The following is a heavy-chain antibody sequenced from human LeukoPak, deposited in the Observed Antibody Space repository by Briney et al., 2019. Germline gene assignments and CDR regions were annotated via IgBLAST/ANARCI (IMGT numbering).Heavy chain of an antibody. CDR3: ASREVDYGDYGYYYYYMDV. V-gene: IGHV1-69*01. Sequence: SVKVSCKASGGTFSSYAISWVRQAPGQGLEWMGGIIPIFGTANYAQKFQGRVTITADESTSTAYMELSSLRSEDTAVYYCASREVDYGDYGYYYYYMDVWGKGTTVTVSS. CDR1: GGTFSSYA. D-gene: IGHD4-17*01. J-gene: IGHJ6*03. CDR2: IIPIFGTA.